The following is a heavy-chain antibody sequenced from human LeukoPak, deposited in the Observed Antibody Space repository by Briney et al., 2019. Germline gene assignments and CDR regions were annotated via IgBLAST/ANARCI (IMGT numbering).Heavy chain of an antibody. V-gene: IGHV3-23*01. CDR2: ISGSGGST. CDR1: GFTFSSYS. D-gene: IGHD7-27*01. J-gene: IGHJ5*02. Sequence: GGSLRLSCAASGFTFSSYSMSWVRHAPGKGLEWVSAISGSGGSTYYADSVKGRFTISRDNSKKTLYLQMNSLRAEDTAVYYCAKCPNWGWSWFDPWGQGTLVTVSS. CDR3: AKCPNWGWSWFDP.